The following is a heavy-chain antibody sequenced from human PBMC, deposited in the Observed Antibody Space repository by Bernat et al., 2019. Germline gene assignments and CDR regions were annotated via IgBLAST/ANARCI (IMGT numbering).Heavy chain of an antibody. Sequence: QVQLVESGGGVVQPGRPLRLSCAASGFTFSSYAMHWVRQAPGKGLEWVAVISYDGSNKYYGDSVKGRFTISRDNSKNTLYLQMNSLRAEDTAVYYCAKDAEPNYCFDYWGQGTLVTVSS. CDR2: ISYDGSNK. CDR1: GFTFSSYA. D-gene: IGHD1-1*01. V-gene: IGHV3-30-3*01. CDR3: AKDAEPNYCFDY. J-gene: IGHJ4*02.